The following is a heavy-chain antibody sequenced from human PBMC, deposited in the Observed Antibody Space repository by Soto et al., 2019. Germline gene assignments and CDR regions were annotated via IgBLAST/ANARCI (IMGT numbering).Heavy chain of an antibody. D-gene: IGHD1-26*01. J-gene: IGHJ5*02. CDR1: GFTFSTYW. Sequence: GGSLRLSCAASGFTFSTYWMHWVRQAPGKGLVWVSRINTDGGTTTYAESVKGRFTISRDNARNTLYLQMNSLRPEDTALYYCVRVGSGSYSWRDPWGQGTLVTVS. CDR2: INTDGGTT. V-gene: IGHV3-74*01. CDR3: VRVGSGSYSWRDP.